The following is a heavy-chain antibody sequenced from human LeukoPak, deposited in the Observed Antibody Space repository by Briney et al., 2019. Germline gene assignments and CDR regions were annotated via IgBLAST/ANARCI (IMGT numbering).Heavy chain of an antibody. CDR1: GFTFSRYS. J-gene: IGHJ4*02. Sequence: GGSLRLSCAASGFTFSRYSMTWVRQAPGKGLEWVSSFTSTSRTIYYADSVKGRFTISRDDAKESLYLQMNSLRAEDTAIYYCARESSGIAATDKIDYWGQGALVTVSS. CDR3: ARESSGIAATDKIDY. V-gene: IGHV3-21*01. CDR2: FTSTSRTI. D-gene: IGHD6-13*01.